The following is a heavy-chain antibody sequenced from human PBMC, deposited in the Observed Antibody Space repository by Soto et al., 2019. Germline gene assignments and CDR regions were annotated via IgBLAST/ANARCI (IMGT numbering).Heavy chain of an antibody. CDR1: GDXVASNSAA. CDR3: ARARPYYDSSGYYDS. J-gene: IGHJ4*02. V-gene: IGHV6-1*01. Sequence: XLSLTLAISGDXVASNSAAWNWIRQSPSRGLEWLGSTYYRSKWFNDYAVSVKSRITINPDTSENKFSLQLSSVTPDDTAGYYCARARPYYDSSGYYDSWGQGILVTVSA. D-gene: IGHD3-22*01. CDR2: TYYRSKWFN.